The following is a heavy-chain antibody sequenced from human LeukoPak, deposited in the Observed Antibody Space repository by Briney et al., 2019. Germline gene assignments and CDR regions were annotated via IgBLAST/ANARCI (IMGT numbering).Heavy chain of an antibody. CDR2: ISAYNGNT. Sequence: ASVKVSCKASGYTFTSYGISWVRQAPGQGLEWMGWISAYNGNTNYAQKLQGRVTMTTDTSTSTAYMELRSLRSDDTAVYYCARVGSSGWVSEYYFDYWGQGTRVTVSS. V-gene: IGHV1-18*01. J-gene: IGHJ4*02. CDR1: GYTFTSYG. CDR3: ARVGSSGWVSEYYFDY. D-gene: IGHD6-19*01.